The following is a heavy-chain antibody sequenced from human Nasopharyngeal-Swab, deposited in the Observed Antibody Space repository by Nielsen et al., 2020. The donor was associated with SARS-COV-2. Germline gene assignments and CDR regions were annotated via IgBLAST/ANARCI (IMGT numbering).Heavy chain of an antibody. CDR3: SRDPRGPDY. CDR2: ISAYNGRT. Sequence: AAAKVFCNASCYTFTSYGISWVRQAPGQGLEWLVWISAYNGRTYYAQKFQGRVTMTTDTSTSTAYMDLRSLRSDDTAVYYCSRDPRGPDYCGQGTLVTVSS. CDR1: CYTFTSYG. V-gene: IGHV1-18*01. D-gene: IGHD6-25*01. J-gene: IGHJ4*02.